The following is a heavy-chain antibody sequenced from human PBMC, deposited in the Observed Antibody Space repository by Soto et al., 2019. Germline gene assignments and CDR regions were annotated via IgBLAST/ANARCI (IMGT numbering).Heavy chain of an antibody. Sequence: QVQLQESGPGLVKPSQTLSLTCTVSGGSISSGGYHWSWIRQHPGKGLEWIGYIYYSGSTYYNQALKSRVSKSVDTSKNQFTLKLSSVTAADTAVYYCARDPTPWGQGTLVTVSS. CDR1: GGSISSGGYH. V-gene: IGHV4-31*03. CDR2: IYYSGST. J-gene: IGHJ5*02. CDR3: ARDPTP.